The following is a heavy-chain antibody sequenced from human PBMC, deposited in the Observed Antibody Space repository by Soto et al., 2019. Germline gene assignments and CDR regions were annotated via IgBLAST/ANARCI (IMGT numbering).Heavy chain of an antibody. CDR3: ARDPPGYSSGPLGFDP. V-gene: IGHV1-18*01. CDR2: ISAYNDNP. CDR1: GYTFTSYG. J-gene: IGHJ5*02. D-gene: IGHD6-19*01. Sequence: GASVKVSCKASGYTFTSYGISWVRQAPGQGLEWMGWISAYNDNPKYAQKLQGRVTMTTDTSTSTAYMELRSLRSDDTAVYYCARDPPGYSSGPLGFDPWGQGTLVTVSS.